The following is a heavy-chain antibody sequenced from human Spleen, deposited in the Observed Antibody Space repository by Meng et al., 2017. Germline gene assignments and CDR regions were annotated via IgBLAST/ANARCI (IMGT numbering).Heavy chain of an antibody. Sequence: LRLSCTVSGGSISSGGYYWNWIRQHPGKGLEWIGYIYYSRSTYYNPSLKSRVTISVDTSENQFSLKLNSVTAADTAVYYCARVTTVTSYFDYWGQGTLVTVSS. CDR1: GGSISSGGYY. D-gene: IGHD4-17*01. CDR3: ARVTTVTSYFDY. J-gene: IGHJ4*02. CDR2: IYYSRST. V-gene: IGHV4-31*03.